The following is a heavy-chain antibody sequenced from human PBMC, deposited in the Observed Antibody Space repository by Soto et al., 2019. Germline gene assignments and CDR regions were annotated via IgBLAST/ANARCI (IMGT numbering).Heavy chain of an antibody. CDR3: ARGYYYGSGSYYPTAPFDY. J-gene: IGHJ4*02. CDR2: IIPIFGTA. Sequence: GASVKVSCKASGGTFSGYAISWVRQAPGQGLEWMGGIIPIFGTANYAQKFQGRVTITADESTSTAYMELSSLRSEDTAVYYCARGYYYGSGSYYPTAPFDYWGQGTLVTVSS. D-gene: IGHD3-10*01. CDR1: GGTFSGYA. V-gene: IGHV1-69*13.